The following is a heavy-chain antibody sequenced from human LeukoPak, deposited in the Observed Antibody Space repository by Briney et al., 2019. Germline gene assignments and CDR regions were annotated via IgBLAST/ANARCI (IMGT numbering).Heavy chain of an antibody. D-gene: IGHD6-19*01. Sequence: SETLSLTCTVSGGSISSSSYYWGRIRQPPGKGLEWIGSIYYSGSTYYNPSLKSRVTISVDTSKNQFSLKLSSVTAADTAVYYCARGPIDSSGWFSGFDIWGQGTMVTVSS. CDR2: IYYSGST. CDR3: ARGPIDSSGWFSGFDI. CDR1: GGSISSSSYY. J-gene: IGHJ3*02. V-gene: IGHV4-39*07.